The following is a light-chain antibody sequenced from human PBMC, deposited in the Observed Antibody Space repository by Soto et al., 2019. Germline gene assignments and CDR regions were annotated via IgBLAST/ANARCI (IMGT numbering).Light chain of an antibody. CDR3: GSYVGSKSFV. Sequence: QSALTQPASVSGSPGQSITISCTGTSSDVGGYNYVSWYQQHPGKAPKLMIYEVSNRPSGVSNRFSGSKSGNTASLTVSGLQAEDEADYYCGSYVGSKSFVFGGGTKLTVL. V-gene: IGLV2-14*01. CDR2: EVS. CDR1: SSDVGGYNY. J-gene: IGLJ3*02.